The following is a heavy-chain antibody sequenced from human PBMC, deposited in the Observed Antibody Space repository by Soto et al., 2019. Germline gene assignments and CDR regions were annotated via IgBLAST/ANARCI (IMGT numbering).Heavy chain of an antibody. CDR1: GGSISSGGYS. V-gene: IGHV4-30-2*01. CDR3: ARSYSSSWTGWFDP. J-gene: IGHJ5*02. D-gene: IGHD6-13*01. Sequence: QLQLQESGSGLVKPSQTLSLTCAVSGGSISSGGYSWSLIRQPPGKGLEWIGYIYHSGSTYYNPSLKSRVTISVDRSKNQFSLKLSSVTAADTAVYYCARSYSSSWTGWFDPWGQGTLVTVSS. CDR2: IYHSGST.